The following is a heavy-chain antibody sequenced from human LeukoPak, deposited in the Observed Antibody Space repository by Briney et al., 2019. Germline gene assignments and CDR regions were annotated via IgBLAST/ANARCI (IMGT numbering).Heavy chain of an antibody. D-gene: IGHD1-7*01. CDR3: AKDPRRGTNIDY. J-gene: IGHJ4*02. V-gene: IGHV3-53*01. Sequence: GGSLRLSCAASGFTVSSNYMNWVRQAPGKGLEWVSIIYSGGSTYYADSVKGRFTISRDNSKNTLYLQMNSLRAEDTAVYYCAKDPRRGTNIDYWGQGTLVTVSS. CDR2: IYSGGST. CDR1: GFTVSSNY.